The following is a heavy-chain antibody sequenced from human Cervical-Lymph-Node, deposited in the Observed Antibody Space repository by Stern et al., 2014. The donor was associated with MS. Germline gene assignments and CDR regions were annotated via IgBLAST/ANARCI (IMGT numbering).Heavy chain of an antibody. CDR2: ISSGGSYI. CDR3: ARGRGGNYRYYFDY. CDR1: GFTFSSYS. V-gene: IGHV3-21*01. J-gene: IGHJ4*02. Sequence: EVQLVESGGGLVKPGGSLRLSCEASGFTFSSYSMNWVRQVPGKGLEWVASISSGGSYIYYADSLKGRFTISRDNAKNSLYLQMNSLRAEDTAVYYCARGRGGNYRYYFDYWGQGTLVTVSS. D-gene: IGHD4-23*01.